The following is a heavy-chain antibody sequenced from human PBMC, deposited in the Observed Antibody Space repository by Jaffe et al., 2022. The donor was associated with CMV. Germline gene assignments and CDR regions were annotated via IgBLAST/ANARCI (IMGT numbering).Heavy chain of an antibody. Sequence: EVQLVQSGAEVKKPGESLRISCEGSEYSFTSYWISWVRQMPGKGLEWMGRIDPSDSDTNYSPSLQGHVTISVDKSISTAYLQWNSLKASDTAMYYCARHVEDSSWADYWGQGTLVIVSS. J-gene: IGHJ4*02. CDR1: EYSFTSYW. V-gene: IGHV5-10-1*03. CDR2: IDPSDSDT. CDR3: ARHVEDSSWADY. D-gene: IGHD6-13*01.